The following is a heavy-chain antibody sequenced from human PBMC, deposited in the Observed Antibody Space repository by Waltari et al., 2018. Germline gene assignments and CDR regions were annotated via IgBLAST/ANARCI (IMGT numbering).Heavy chain of an antibody. CDR2: VYYTGNT. D-gene: IGHD6-19*01. V-gene: IGHV4-59*08. Sequence: QVQLQESGPGLVKPSETLSLTCTVPGGSINIYYWSWIRQPPGKGLEWIGYVYYTGNTIYNPSLESRVTLSADTSKNQVSLRLRSVTAADTAVYYCARGMSSVWYGPFDYWGQGTLVTVSS. CDR1: GGSINIYY. CDR3: ARGMSSVWYGPFDY. J-gene: IGHJ4*02.